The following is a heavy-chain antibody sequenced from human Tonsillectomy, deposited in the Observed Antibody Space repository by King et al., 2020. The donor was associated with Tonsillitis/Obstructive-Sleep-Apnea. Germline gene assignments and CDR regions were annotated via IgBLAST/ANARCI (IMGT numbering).Heavy chain of an antibody. CDR1: GFTFSSYA. CDR3: ARGVVATITWYFDL. D-gene: IGHD5-12*01. J-gene: IGHJ2*01. V-gene: IGHV3-30*01. Sequence: VQLVKSGGGVVQPGRSLRLSCAASGFTFSSYAMHWVRQAPGKGLEWVAVISYDGSNKYYADSVKGRFTISRDNSKNTLYLQMNSLRAEDTAVYYCARGVVATITWYFDLWGRGTLVTVSS. CDR2: ISYDGSNK.